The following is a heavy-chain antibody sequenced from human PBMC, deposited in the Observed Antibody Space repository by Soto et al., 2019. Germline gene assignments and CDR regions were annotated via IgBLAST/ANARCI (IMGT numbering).Heavy chain of an antibody. Sequence: QVQLQESGPGLVKPSQTLSLTCTVSGGSISSGGYYWSWIRQHPGKGLEWIGYIYYSGSTYYNPSLKSRVTIPVDTSKNQFSLKLSSVTAADTAVYYCARGGPVVAYAFDIWGQGTMVTVSS. CDR3: ARGGPVVAYAFDI. J-gene: IGHJ3*02. D-gene: IGHD2-15*01. CDR1: GGSISSGGYY. CDR2: IYYSGST. V-gene: IGHV4-31*03.